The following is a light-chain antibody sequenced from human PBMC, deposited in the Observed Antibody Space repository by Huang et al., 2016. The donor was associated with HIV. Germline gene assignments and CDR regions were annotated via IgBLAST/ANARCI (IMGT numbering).Light chain of an antibody. CDR3: MQALQTPRT. J-gene: IGKJ5*01. CDR2: LSS. V-gene: IGKV2-28*01. Sequence: IVITQSPLSLPVTPGEPASISCRSSQSLLHSHGYNYLDWCLQKPGQAPQLLISLSSNRASGVPDRFSGSGSVTDFTLKISRVEAEDVGVYFCMQALQTPRTFGQGTRLEIK. CDR1: QSLLHSHGYNY.